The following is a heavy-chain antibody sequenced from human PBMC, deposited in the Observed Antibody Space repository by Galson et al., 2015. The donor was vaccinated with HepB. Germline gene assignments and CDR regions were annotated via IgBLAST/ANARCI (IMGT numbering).Heavy chain of an antibody. Sequence: QSGAEVKKPGESLKISCKVSGYNFADYWIGWVRQVPGKGLEWMGIIYPGGPDTRYSPSFQGQVTISVDKSISTAYLQWTSLKASDTAMYYCARQRFFDYWGQGTLVTVSS. V-gene: IGHV5-51*01. CDR1: GYNFADYW. J-gene: IGHJ4*02. CDR2: IYPGGPDT. CDR3: ARQRFFDY. D-gene: IGHD3-3*01.